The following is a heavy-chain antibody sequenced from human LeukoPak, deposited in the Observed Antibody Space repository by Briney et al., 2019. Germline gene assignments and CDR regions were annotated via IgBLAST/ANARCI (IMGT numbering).Heavy chain of an antibody. CDR1: GFTFSSYG. Sequence: GGSLRLSCAASGFTFSSYGMSWVRQAPGKGLEWVSAISGSGGTTYYADSVKGRFTISRDNSKNTLYLQMNSLRAEDTAVYYCAKDGGAAAGTWGFDYWGQGTLVTVSS. V-gene: IGHV3-23*01. CDR2: ISGSGGTT. D-gene: IGHD6-13*01. CDR3: AKDGGAAAGTWGFDY. J-gene: IGHJ4*02.